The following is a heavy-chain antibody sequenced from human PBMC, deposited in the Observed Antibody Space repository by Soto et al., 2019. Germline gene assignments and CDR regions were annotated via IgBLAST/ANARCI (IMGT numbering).Heavy chain of an antibody. Sequence: SETLSLTCTVSGGSVSSGSYYWSWIRQPPGKGLEWIGYIYYSGSTNYNPSLKSRVTISVETSKNQFSLKLSSVTAAETAVYYCARDSDYGDYPSGDYYYYYGMDVWGQGTTVTVSS. CDR2: IYYSGST. CDR1: GGSVSSGSYY. CDR3: ARDSDYGDYPSGDYYYYYGMDV. J-gene: IGHJ6*02. D-gene: IGHD4-17*01. V-gene: IGHV4-61*01.